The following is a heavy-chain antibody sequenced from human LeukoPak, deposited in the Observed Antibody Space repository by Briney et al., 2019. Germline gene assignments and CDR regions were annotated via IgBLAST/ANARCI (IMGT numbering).Heavy chain of an antibody. Sequence: PGGSLRLSCAVSGFTFSSYSMNWVRQAPGKGLEWVSSISDSGNYIYYADSVEGRFTISRDNAKNSLYLQMNSLRAEDTAVYCCARETNEMFDYWGQGTLVTVSS. CDR2: ISDSGNYI. J-gene: IGHJ4*02. CDR1: GFTFSSYS. V-gene: IGHV3-21*01. D-gene: IGHD5-24*01. CDR3: ARETNEMFDY.